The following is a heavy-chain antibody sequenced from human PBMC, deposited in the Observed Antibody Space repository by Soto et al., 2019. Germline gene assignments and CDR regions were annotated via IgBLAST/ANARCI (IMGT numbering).Heavy chain of an antibody. CDR3: ARAKSGVQNYYYYYMDV. Sequence: QPGGSLRLSCAASGFTFSSYDMHWVRQATGKGLEWVSAIGTAGDTYYPGSVKGRFTISRENAKNSLYLQMNSLRAGDTAVYYCARAKSGVQNYYYYYMDVWGKGTTVTVSS. J-gene: IGHJ6*03. CDR1: GFTFSSYD. CDR2: IGTAGDT. V-gene: IGHV3-13*01. D-gene: IGHD1-1*01.